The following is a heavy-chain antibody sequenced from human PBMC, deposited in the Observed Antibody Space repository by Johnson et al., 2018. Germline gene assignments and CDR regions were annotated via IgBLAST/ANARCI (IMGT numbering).Heavy chain of an antibody. CDR3: ATMLFRGPCDY. J-gene: IGHJ4*02. CDR2: INQDGSEK. CDR1: VFTFSSYW. Sequence: VQLVESGGGLVQXGGCLRLSCAASVFTFSSYWMSWVRQAPGKGLEWLANINQDGSEKYYVDSVRGRFTISRDNANNQLSLQMNSLRVEDTAVYYVATMLFRGPCDYWGRGTLVSVSS. V-gene: IGHV3-7*01. D-gene: IGHD3-10*01.